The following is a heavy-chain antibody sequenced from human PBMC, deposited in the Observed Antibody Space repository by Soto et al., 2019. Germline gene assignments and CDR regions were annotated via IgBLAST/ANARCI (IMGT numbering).Heavy chain of an antibody. CDR3: ARDLSRGSPDY. CDR1: GFTFSDYY. CDR2: IWFDGSNK. D-gene: IGHD3-22*01. Sequence: GGSLRLSCAASGFTFSDYYMSWIRQAPGKGLVWVAVIWFDGSNKNYADSVKGRFTISRDNSKDTLYLEMNSLRAEDTAVYYCARDLSRGSPDYWGQGALVTVSS. J-gene: IGHJ4*02. V-gene: IGHV3-33*08.